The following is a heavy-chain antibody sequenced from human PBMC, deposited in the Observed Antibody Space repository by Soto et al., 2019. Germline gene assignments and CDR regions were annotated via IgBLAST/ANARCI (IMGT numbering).Heavy chain of an antibody. Sequence: LSLTCSVSGGSITNSSFYWGWIRQPPGKGLEWLGSIFFRGTTYNNPSLKSRVTMSVDTSKNQFSLELNSVTAADTAVYYCARDRITIYGSGRLYYFDLWGQGTLVTVSS. D-gene: IGHD3-3*01. CDR3: ARDRITIYGSGRLYYFDL. CDR1: GGSITNSSFY. CDR2: IFFRGTT. V-gene: IGHV4-39*02. J-gene: IGHJ4*02.